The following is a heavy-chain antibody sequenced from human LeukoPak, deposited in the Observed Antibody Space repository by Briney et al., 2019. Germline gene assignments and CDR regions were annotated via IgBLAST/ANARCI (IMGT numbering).Heavy chain of an antibody. Sequence: GASVKVSCKASGYTFTRYGISWVRQAPGQGLEWMGWISTYDGNTNYAQNLQGRVTITADKSTSTAYMELSSLRSEDTAVYHCATQPYVAAAGPYFQHWGQGTLVTVSS. J-gene: IGHJ1*01. V-gene: IGHV1-18*04. CDR2: ISTYDGNT. CDR1: GYTFTRYG. D-gene: IGHD6-13*01. CDR3: ATQPYVAAAGPYFQH.